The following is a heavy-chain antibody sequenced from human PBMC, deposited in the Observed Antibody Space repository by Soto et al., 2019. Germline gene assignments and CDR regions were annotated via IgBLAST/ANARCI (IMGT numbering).Heavy chain of an antibody. CDR3: AKVMGWLDPFDY. Sequence: EVQLLESGGGLVQPGGSLRLSCVVSGFTFSSFPMSWVRQAPGKGPEWVSVISGSADNTYYADSVKGRFTISRDNSKNTLYLQMNSLRVEDTAVYYWAKVMGWLDPFDYWGQGALVTVSS. CDR1: GFTFSSFP. D-gene: IGHD6-19*01. J-gene: IGHJ4*02. CDR2: ISGSADNT. V-gene: IGHV3-23*01.